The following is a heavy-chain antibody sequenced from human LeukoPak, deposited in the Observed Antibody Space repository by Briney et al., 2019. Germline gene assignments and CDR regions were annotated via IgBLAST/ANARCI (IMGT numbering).Heavy chain of an antibody. Sequence: GASVKVSCKAPGYTFTSYAMNWVRQAPGQGLEWMGWINTNTGNPTYAQGFTGRFVFSLDTSVSTAYLQISSLKAEDTAVYYCAREMGRAPGPKDYYDSSGCSYWGQGTLVTVSS. CDR2: INTNTGNP. CDR1: GYTFTSYA. V-gene: IGHV7-4-1*02. J-gene: IGHJ4*02. D-gene: IGHD3-22*01. CDR3: AREMGRAPGPKDYYDSSGCSY.